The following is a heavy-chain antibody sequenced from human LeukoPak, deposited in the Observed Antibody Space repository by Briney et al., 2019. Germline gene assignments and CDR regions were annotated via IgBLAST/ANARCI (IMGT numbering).Heavy chain of an antibody. CDR2: ISSSSSYI. CDR3: AKPDIVVVPAANDY. J-gene: IGHJ4*02. Sequence: GRSLRLSCAASGFTFSSYSMNWVRQAPGKGLEWVSSISSSSSYIYYADSVKGRFTISRDNAKNSLYLQMNSLRAEDTAVYYCAKPDIVVVPAANDYWGQGTLVTVSS. D-gene: IGHD2-2*01. CDR1: GFTFSSYS. V-gene: IGHV3-21*04.